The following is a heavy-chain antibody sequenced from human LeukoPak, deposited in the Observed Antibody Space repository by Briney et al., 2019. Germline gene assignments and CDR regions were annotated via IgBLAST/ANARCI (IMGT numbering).Heavy chain of an antibody. V-gene: IGHV3-30*14. J-gene: IGHJ4*02. D-gene: IGHD5-12*01. CDR2: ISYDGSNK. CDR3: ARASGYSGYDPFDY. CDR1: GFTFSSYA. Sequence: PGRSLRLSCAASGFTFSSYAMHWVRQAPGKGLEWVAVISYDGSNKYYADSVKGRFTISRDNSKNTLYLQMNTLRAEDTAVYYCARASGYSGYDPFDYWGQGTLVTVSS.